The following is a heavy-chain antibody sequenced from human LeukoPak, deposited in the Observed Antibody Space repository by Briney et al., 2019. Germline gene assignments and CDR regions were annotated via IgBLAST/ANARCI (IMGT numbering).Heavy chain of an antibody. CDR1: GGSINNYY. D-gene: IGHD3-22*01. CDR3: ARTLSSGYPDYFYYMDV. J-gene: IGHJ6*03. Sequence: SSETLSLTCSVSGGSINNYYWSWIRQSPGKGLEWIGYIYYSGSTKYNPSLKSRVSVSVKLSSVTAADTAVYYCARTLSSGYPDYFYYMDVWGKGTTVTISS. V-gene: IGHV4-59*01. CDR2: IYYSGST.